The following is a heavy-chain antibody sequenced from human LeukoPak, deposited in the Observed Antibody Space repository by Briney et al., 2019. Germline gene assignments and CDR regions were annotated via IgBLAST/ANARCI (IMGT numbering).Heavy chain of an antibody. CDR3: VSFRGYSS. Sequence: GASVKVSCKATRYTFTSYDINWVRQATAQGREWVGWMNPNSGNKDNAQKFQGRVTMTSDTSISTAYMELSSLRYEYTPAHYCVSFRGYSSWGQGTLVTVSS. J-gene: IGHJ4*02. V-gene: IGHV1-8*01. D-gene: IGHD5-18*01. CDR2: MNPNSGNK. CDR1: RYTFTSYD.